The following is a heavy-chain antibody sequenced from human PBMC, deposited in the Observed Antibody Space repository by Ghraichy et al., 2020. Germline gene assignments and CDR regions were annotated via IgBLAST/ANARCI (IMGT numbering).Heavy chain of an antibody. J-gene: IGHJ6*03. V-gene: IGHV4-34*01. CDR2: INHSGST. D-gene: IGHD3-10*01. Sequence: GSLRLSCAVYGGSFSGYYWSWIRQPPGKGLEWIGEINHSGSTNYNPSLKSRVTISVDTSKNQFSLKLSSVTAADTAVYYCARIRRITMVRGAQYYYYMDVWGKGTTVTVSS. CDR3: ARIRRITMVRGAQYYYYMDV. CDR1: GGSFSGYY.